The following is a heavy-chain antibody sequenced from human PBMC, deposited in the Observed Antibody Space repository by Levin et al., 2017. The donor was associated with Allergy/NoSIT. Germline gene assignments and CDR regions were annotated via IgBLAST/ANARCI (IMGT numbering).Heavy chain of an antibody. CDR2: ISDSGHLT. CDR1: GFTFNIYA. CDR3: ARQWNYSSEMFYY. J-gene: IGHJ4*02. D-gene: IGHD1-7*01. V-gene: IGHV3-23*01. Sequence: GGSLRLSCAASGFTFNIYAVSWVRQAPGKGLEWVSAISDSGHLTYYTDSVKGRFTISRDNSKNKVYLEMNTLRAEDTALYYCARQWNYSSEMFYYWGQGTLVTVSS.